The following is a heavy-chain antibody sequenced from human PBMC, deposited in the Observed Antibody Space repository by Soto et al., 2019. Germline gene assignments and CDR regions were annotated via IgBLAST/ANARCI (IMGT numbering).Heavy chain of an antibody. V-gene: IGHV4-34*01. CDR1: GGSFSGYY. J-gene: IGHJ4*02. Sequence: KTSETLSLTCAVYGGSFSGYYWSWIRQPPGKGLEWIGEINHSGSTNYNPSLKSRVTISVDTSKNQFSLKLSSVTAADTAVYYCARLGNYYGSGSYLRPLYFDYWGQGTLVTVSS. CDR2: INHSGST. CDR3: ARLGNYYGSGSYLRPLYFDY. D-gene: IGHD3-10*01.